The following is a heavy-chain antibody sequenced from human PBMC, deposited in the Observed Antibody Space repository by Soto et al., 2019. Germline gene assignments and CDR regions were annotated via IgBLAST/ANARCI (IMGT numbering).Heavy chain of an antibody. CDR3: SAQRIAQGQYEDY. Sequence: QVQLRESGPGLVKPSQTRSLICTGSGASMTSGSYYWTWIRQHPLRGLEWIGYTPFTWLSYVNPSLQSRVSISTDTSKKLFSLKLTSVTSADAAMYYWSAQRIAQGQYEDYCGQGTLVTVSS. CDR2: TPFTWLS. CDR1: GASMTSGSYY. D-gene: IGHD2-21*01. V-gene: IGHV4-31*03. J-gene: IGHJ4*02.